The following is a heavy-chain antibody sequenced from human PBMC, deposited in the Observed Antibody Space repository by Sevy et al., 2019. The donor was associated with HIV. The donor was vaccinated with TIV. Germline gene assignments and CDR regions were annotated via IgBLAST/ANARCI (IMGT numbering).Heavy chain of an antibody. CDR1: GFTFSSYG. CDR3: AKGKDVVVPAAKAPGYYYGMDV. Sequence: GGSLRLSCAASGFTFSSYGMHWVRQAPGKGLEWVAVISYDGSNKYYADSVKGRFAISRDNSKNTLYLQMNSLRAEDTAVYYCAKGKDVVVPAAKAPGYYYGMDVWGQGTTVTVSS. D-gene: IGHD2-2*01. CDR2: ISYDGSNK. J-gene: IGHJ6*02. V-gene: IGHV3-30*18.